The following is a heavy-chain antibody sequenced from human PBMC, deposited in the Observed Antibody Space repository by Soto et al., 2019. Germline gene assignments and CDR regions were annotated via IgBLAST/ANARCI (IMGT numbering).Heavy chain of an antibody. CDR2: STGAGGGT. Sequence: GGSLRLSCAASGFPFSSYAISWVRQAPGRGLEWVAASTGAGGGTYNLEAVKGRFTVSRDNSKKTVYLQLDGLRAEDTAVYYCAKGHSDYQGDYNYYGMDVWGQGTTVTVSS. CDR3: AKGHSDYQGDYNYYGMDV. V-gene: IGHV3-23*01. D-gene: IGHD6-25*01. CDR1: GFPFSSYA. J-gene: IGHJ6*02.